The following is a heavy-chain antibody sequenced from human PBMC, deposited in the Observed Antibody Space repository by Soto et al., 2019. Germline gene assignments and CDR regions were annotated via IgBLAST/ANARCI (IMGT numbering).Heavy chain of an antibody. CDR2: ISFDSRDK. V-gene: IGHV3-33*05. J-gene: IGHJ3*01. CDR1: GFTFSAYG. D-gene: IGHD2-21*02. CDR3: ARVCGGDCGNAFDV. Sequence: QVQLVESGGGVVQPGRSLRLSCAASGFTFSAYGIHWVRQAPGKGLERVATISFDSRDKLYVDSMNGRLTISRENSRNTVYLQMDSLRAEDTAVYHCARVCGGDCGNAFDVWGQGTVVAVSP.